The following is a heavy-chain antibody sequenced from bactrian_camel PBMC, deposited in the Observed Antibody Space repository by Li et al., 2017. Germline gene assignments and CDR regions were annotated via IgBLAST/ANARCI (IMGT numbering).Heavy chain of an antibody. CDR1: RFMLSASD. CDR3: ARGSQ. J-gene: IGHJ4*01. V-gene: IGHV3S60*01. Sequence: HVQLVESGGGSVQAGGSLKLSCTASRFMLSASDMGWYRQAPGNKCELVSTTSRDGTIYYDESVKGRFTISRDNAKNTLYLQMNSLKTEDAAVYYCARGSQWGQGTQVTVS. D-gene: IGHD5*01. CDR2: TSRDGTI.